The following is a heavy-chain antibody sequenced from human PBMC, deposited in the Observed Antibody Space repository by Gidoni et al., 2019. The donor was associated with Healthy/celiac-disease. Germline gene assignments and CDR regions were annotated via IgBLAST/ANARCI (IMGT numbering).Heavy chain of an antibody. V-gene: IGHV3-15*01. CDR3: TTRYHIAVAGTIDY. CDR1: GFTFSNAW. D-gene: IGHD6-19*01. CDR2: ITSNTDGGTT. Sequence: EVQLVESGGGLVKPGGSIRRSGAASGFTFSNAWMSWVRQAPGKGLEWVGRITSNTDGGTTDYAAPVKGRFTISRDDSTNTLYLQMNSLNTEDPAVYYCTTRYHIAVAGTIDYWGQGTLVTVSS. J-gene: IGHJ4*02.